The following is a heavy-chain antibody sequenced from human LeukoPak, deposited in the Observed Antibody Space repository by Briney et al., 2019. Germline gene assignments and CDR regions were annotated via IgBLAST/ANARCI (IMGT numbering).Heavy chain of an antibody. V-gene: IGHV3-48*03. Sequence: AGGSLRLSCAASGFLFSSYEMNGVRQAPGRGLEWIAYISSSGTTIHYADSVKGRFTISRDDAKNSVYLQMDSLSDEDTAVYYCARDLRGRPTVGATGLYFDYWGQGTLVTVSP. CDR3: ARDLRGRPTVGATGLYFDY. D-gene: IGHD1-26*01. CDR1: GFLFSSYE. J-gene: IGHJ4*02. CDR2: ISSSGTTI.